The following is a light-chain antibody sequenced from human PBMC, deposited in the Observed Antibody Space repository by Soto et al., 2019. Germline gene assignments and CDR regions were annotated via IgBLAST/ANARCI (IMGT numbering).Light chain of an antibody. CDR3: CSCAGSSSLV. J-gene: IGLJ3*02. V-gene: IGLV2-23*02. CDR2: EVS. Sequence: QSARTRPVSVSGSPVQWIRISCTGNNSDVGSYNLVSWYQQHPGKAPKLMIYEVSKRPSGVSNRFSGSKSGNTASLTISGLQAEDEADYYCCSCAGSSSLVFGGGTKVTVL. CDR1: NSDVGSYNL.